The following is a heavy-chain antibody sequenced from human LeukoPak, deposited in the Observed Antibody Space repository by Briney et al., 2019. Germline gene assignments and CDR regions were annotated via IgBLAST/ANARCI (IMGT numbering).Heavy chain of an antibody. CDR2: IYTSGST. CDR3: AREVWSSGFVGSDY. J-gene: IGHJ4*02. Sequence: SETLSLTCTVSGGSISSGSYYWSWIRQPAGKGLEWIGRIYTSGSTNYNPSLMSRVTISVDTSKNQFSLKLSSVTAADTAVYYCAREVWSSGFVGSDYWGQGTLVTVSS. CDR1: GGSISSGSYY. V-gene: IGHV4-61*02. D-gene: IGHD3-22*01.